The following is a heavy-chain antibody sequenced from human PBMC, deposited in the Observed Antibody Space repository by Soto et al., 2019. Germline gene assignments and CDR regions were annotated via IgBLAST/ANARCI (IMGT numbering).Heavy chain of an antibody. V-gene: IGHV3-33*01. CDR2: IWYDGSNK. D-gene: IGHD6-13*01. J-gene: IGHJ6*02. CDR1: GFTFSSYG. Sequence: GGSLRLSCAASGFTFSSYGMHWVRQAPGKGLEWVAVIWYDGSNKYYADSVKGRFTISRDNSKNTLYLQMNSLRAEDTAVYYCARNPGIPGHYYYGMDVWGQGTTVTVSS. CDR3: ARNPGIPGHYYYGMDV.